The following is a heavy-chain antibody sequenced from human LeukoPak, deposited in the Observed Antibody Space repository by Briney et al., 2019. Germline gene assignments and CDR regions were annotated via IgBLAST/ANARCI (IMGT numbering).Heavy chain of an antibody. CDR1: GFTFTRHW. J-gene: IGHJ4*02. CDR2: IKTDGTNT. CDR3: GGSEDGYIDY. V-gene: IGHV3-74*01. Sequence: GGSLRLSCAASGFTFTRHWMHWVRQAPGRGLEWVSRIKTDGTNTIYADFVEGRFTISRDNARNTLYLQMSSLRAGDTAVYYCGGSEDGYIDYWGQGTLVTVSS. D-gene: IGHD5-24*01.